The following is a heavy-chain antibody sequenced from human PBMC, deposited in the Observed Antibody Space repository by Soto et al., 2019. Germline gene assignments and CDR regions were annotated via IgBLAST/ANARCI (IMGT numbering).Heavy chain of an antibody. CDR1: GFTFSSYA. CDR2: ISYDGSNK. Sequence: ESGGGVVQPGRSLRLSCAASGFTFSSYAMHWVRQAPGKGLEWVAVISYDGSNKYYADSVKGRFTISRDNSKNTLYLQMNSLRAEDTAVYYCARAGYSSGWYEDYWGQGTLVTVSS. J-gene: IGHJ4*02. V-gene: IGHV3-30-3*01. CDR3: ARAGYSSGWYEDY. D-gene: IGHD6-19*01.